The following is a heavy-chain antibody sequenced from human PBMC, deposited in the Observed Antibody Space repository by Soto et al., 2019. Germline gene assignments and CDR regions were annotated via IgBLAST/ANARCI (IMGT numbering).Heavy chain of an antibody. Sequence: EVQLLESGGGLVQPGGSLRLSCAASGFTFSAYAMNWVRQAPGKGLGLVSGISGSGGNTYYTDSVNGRFTISRDNSKIPLYLQMRSLRADDTAVYLCAKGGCSGVSCGWFDPWGQGTLVTVSS. CDR3: AKGGCSGVSCGWFDP. V-gene: IGHV3-23*01. J-gene: IGHJ5*02. CDR1: GFTFSAYA. D-gene: IGHD2-15*01. CDR2: ISGSGGNT.